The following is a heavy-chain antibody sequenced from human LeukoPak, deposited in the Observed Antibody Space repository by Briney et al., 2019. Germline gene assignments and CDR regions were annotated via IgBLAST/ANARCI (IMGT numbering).Heavy chain of an antibody. CDR3: ARDGVGVTTNLVYYYMDV. V-gene: IGHV4-4*02. J-gene: IGHJ6*03. D-gene: IGHD4-17*01. CDR2: IYHSGST. Sequence: SETLSLTCAVSGGSISSSNWWSWVRQPPGKGLEWIGEIYHSGSTNYNPSLKSRVTISVDTSKNQFSLKLSSVTAADTAVYYCARDGVGVTTNLVYYYMDVWGKGTTVTVSS. CDR1: GGSISSSNW.